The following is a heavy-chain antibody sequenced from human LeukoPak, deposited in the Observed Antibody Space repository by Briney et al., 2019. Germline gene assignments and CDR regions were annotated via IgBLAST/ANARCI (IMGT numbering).Heavy chain of an antibody. V-gene: IGHV3-21*01. D-gene: IGHD6-13*01. Sequence: GGSLRLSCAASGFTFSSYSMNWVRQAPGKGLEWVSSISSSSSYIYYADSVKGRFTISRDNAKNSLYLQMNSLRAEDTAVYYCARDLMAAAGSMDVWGKGTTVTISS. CDR3: ARDLMAAAGSMDV. CDR2: ISSSSSYI. CDR1: GFTFSSYS. J-gene: IGHJ6*03.